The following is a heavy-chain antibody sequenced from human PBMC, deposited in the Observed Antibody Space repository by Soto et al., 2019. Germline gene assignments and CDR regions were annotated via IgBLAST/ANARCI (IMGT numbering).Heavy chain of an antibody. CDR1: GGSFTSNNW. CDR3: APLSVSLSGPYGIHV. V-gene: IGHV4-4*02. Sequence: SETLSLTCAVSGGSFTSNNWWTWVRQPPGQGLEWIGEIYRTGSTNYNPSLKSRVTLSVDTSKNQFSVRLNSVTASDTAVYYCAPLSVSLSGPYGIHVWGQGTTVTVSS. D-gene: IGHD2-15*01. J-gene: IGHJ6*02. CDR2: IYRTGST.